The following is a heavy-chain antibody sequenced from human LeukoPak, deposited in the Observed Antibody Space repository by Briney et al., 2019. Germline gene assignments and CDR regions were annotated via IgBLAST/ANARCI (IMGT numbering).Heavy chain of an antibody. J-gene: IGHJ4*02. CDR3: AKGDQRGYSGYGSFDY. CDR2: IRYDGSNK. Sequence: PGGSLRLSCASSGFTFSSYGMHWVRHAPGKVVEWVSFIRYDGSNKYYADSVKGRFTISRDNSKNTLYLQMNSLRAEDTAVYYCAKGDQRGYSGYGSFDYWGQGTLLTVSS. D-gene: IGHD5-12*01. V-gene: IGHV3-30*02. CDR1: GFTFSSYG.